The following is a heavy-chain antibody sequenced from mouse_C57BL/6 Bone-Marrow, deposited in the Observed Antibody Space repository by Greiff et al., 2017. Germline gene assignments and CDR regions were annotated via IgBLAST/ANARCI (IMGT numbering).Heavy chain of an antibody. CDR1: GYTFTSYG. CDR2: IYPRSGNT. J-gene: IGHJ3*01. Sequence: QVQLQQSGAELARPGASVKLSCKASGYTFTSYGISWVKQRTGQGLEWIGEIYPRSGNTYYNEKFKGKATLTADKSSSTAYMELRRLTSEDSAVXFCARSSEDWFAYWGQGTLVTVSA. CDR3: ARSSEDWFAY. V-gene: IGHV1-81*01.